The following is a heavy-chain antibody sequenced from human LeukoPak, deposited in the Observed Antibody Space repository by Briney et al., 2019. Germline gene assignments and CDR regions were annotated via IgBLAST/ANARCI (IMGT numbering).Heavy chain of an antibody. D-gene: IGHD5-18*01. Sequence: SETLSLTCAVYGGSSSGYYWSWIRQPPGKGLEWIGEINHSGSTNYNPSLKSRVTISVDTSKNQFSLKLSSVTAADTAVYYCARAFGTAMVDYWGQGTLVTVSS. J-gene: IGHJ4*02. CDR1: GGSSSGYY. CDR2: INHSGST. V-gene: IGHV4-34*01. CDR3: ARAFGTAMVDY.